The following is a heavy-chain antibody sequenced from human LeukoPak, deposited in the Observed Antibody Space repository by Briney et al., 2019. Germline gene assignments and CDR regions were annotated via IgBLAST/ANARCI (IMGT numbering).Heavy chain of an antibody. CDR3: ARFNVDYYGMDV. J-gene: IGHJ6*02. Sequence: GGSLRLSCAASGFTFSRYAMSWLRKAPGKGLEWVSAISGSGGSTYYADSVKGRFTISRDNAKNSLYLKMNSLRDEDTAFYYCARFNVDYYGMDVWGQGTTVTVSS. CDR1: GFTFSRYA. D-gene: IGHD3-16*01. V-gene: IGHV3-23*01. CDR2: ISGSGGST.